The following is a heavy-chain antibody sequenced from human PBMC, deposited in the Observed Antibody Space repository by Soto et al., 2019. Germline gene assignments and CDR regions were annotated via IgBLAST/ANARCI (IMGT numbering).Heavy chain of an antibody. V-gene: IGHV3-23*01. CDR1: GFTFSNYA. J-gene: IGHJ4*02. CDR2: ISTSGGST. D-gene: IGHD2-2*01. Sequence: GGSLRLSCEASGFTFSNYAMSWVRQAPGKGLEWVSGISTSGGSTFYADSVKGRFAISRDNSKNTLYPLMSGLRAEDTAVYYCAKSKPLVPAASDYFDYWGQGTLVTVSS. CDR3: AKSKPLVPAASDYFDY.